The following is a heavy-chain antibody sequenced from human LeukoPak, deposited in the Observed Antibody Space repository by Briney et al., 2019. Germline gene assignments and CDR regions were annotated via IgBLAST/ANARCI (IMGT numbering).Heavy chain of an antibody. V-gene: IGHV1-46*01. J-gene: IGHJ5*02. CDR3: ARSSPPSYYDFWSGYFWASWFDP. CDR1: GYTFTSYY. D-gene: IGHD3-3*01. Sequence: GASVKVSCKASGYTFTSYYMHWVRQAPGQGLEWMGIINPSGGSTSYAQKFQGRVTMTRGMSTSTVYMELSSLRSEDTAVYYCARSSPPSYYDFWSGYFWASWFDPWGQGTLVTVSS. CDR2: INPSGGST.